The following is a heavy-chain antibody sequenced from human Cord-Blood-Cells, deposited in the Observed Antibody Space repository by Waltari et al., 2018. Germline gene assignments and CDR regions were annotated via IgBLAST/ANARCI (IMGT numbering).Heavy chain of an antibody. CDR1: GFTFTSSA. Sequence: QMQLVQSGPEVKKPGTSVKVSCKASGFTFTSSALQWVRQARGQRLEWIGWIVVGSGNTNYAQKFQEIVTITRDMSTSTAYMELSSLRSEDTAVYYCAADPEANWNYAYDAFDIWGQGTMVTVSS. CDR2: IVVGSGNT. J-gene: IGHJ3*02. D-gene: IGHD1-7*01. CDR3: AADPEANWNYAYDAFDI. V-gene: IGHV1-58*01.